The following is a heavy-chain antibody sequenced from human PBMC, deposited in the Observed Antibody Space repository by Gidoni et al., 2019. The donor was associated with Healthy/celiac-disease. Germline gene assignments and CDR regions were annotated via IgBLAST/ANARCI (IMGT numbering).Heavy chain of an antibody. V-gene: IGHV3-74*01. J-gene: IGHJ4*02. CDR3: ARDGQWEQPHDY. CDR2: INSDGRST. CDR1: GFTFSSYW. D-gene: IGHD1-26*01. Sequence: EVQLVDSGGGLVQPGGSLRLSCAASGFTFSSYWVHWVRQAPGKGLVWVSRINSDGRSTSYADSVKGRFTISRDNAKNTLYLQMNSLRAEDTAVYYCARDGQWEQPHDYWGQGTLVTVSS.